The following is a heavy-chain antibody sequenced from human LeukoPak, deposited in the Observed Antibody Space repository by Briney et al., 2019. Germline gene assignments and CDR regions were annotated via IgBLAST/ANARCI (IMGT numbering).Heavy chain of an antibody. Sequence: GASVKASCKASGYTFTGYDINWVRQAIGQGLEWMGWMNPSTGGTGYAQKFQGRVTMTRNTSVDTAFMELSGLGSEDTAVYYCTRGSLSGSSGDYWGQGTLVTVSS. V-gene: IGHV1-8*01. J-gene: IGHJ4*02. CDR2: MNPSTGGT. D-gene: IGHD1-26*01. CDR1: GYTFTGYD. CDR3: TRGSLSGSSGDY.